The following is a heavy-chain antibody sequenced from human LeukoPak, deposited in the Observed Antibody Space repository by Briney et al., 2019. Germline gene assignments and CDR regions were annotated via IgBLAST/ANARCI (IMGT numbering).Heavy chain of an antibody. V-gene: IGHV3-23*01. Sequence: PGGSLRLSCAASGFTFSSYAMSWVRQAPGKGLEWVSGISGSSGNTYYADSVKGRFTISRDTSKDTLYLEMNSLRAEDTAVCYCAKDGGSSSWYWDPWGQGTLVTVSS. CDR2: ISGSSGNT. J-gene: IGHJ5*02. D-gene: IGHD6-13*01. CDR3: AKDGGSSSWYWDP. CDR1: GFTFSSYA.